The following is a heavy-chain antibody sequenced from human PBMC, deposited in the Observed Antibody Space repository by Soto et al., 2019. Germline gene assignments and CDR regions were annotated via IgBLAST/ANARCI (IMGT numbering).Heavy chain of an antibody. J-gene: IGHJ6*02. Sequence: NPSETLSLSCTVSGGSVSSGSYYWSWIRQPPGKGLEWIGYIYYSGSTNYNPSLKSRVTISVDTSKNQFSLKLSSVTAADTAVYYCASGGYYYYYGMDVWGQGTTVTVSS. V-gene: IGHV4-61*01. CDR1: GGSVSSGSYY. CDR2: IYYSGST. CDR3: ASGGYYYYYGMDV.